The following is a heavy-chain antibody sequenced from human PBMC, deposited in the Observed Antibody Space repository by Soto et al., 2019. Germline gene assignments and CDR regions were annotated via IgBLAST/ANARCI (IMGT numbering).Heavy chain of an antibody. V-gene: IGHV4-31*03. CDR1: GGSISSGGYY. D-gene: IGHD2-2*01. CDR3: ARSSTSANYFDY. Sequence: QVQLQESGPGLVKPSQTLSLTCTVSGGSISSGGYYWSWIRQHPGKGLEWIGYIYYSGSTYYNPSLKSRVTIPVDTSKNQFSLKLSSVPAADTAVYYCARSSTSANYFDYWGQGTLVTVSS. CDR2: IYYSGST. J-gene: IGHJ4*02.